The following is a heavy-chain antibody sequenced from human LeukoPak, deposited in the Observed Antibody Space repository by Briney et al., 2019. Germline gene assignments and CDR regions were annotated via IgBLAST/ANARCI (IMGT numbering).Heavy chain of an antibody. Sequence: KPSETLSLTCTVSGGSISSYHWSWIRQPAGKGLEWIGRIYTSGSTNYNPSLKSRVTMSVDTSKNQFSLKLSSVTAADTAVYYCARDHKLYDILTGYYNPDAFDIWGQGTMVTVSS. V-gene: IGHV4-4*07. J-gene: IGHJ3*02. CDR1: GGSISSYH. CDR2: IYTSGST. CDR3: ARDHKLYDILTGYYNPDAFDI. D-gene: IGHD3-9*01.